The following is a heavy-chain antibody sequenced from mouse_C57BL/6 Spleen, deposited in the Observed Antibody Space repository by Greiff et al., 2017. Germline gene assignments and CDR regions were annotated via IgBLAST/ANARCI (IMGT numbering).Heavy chain of an antibody. D-gene: IGHD2-4*01. CDR2: IYPRSGNT. J-gene: IGHJ3*01. CDR1: GYTFTSYG. CDR3: GYDYDGSWFAY. V-gene: IGHV1-81*01. Sequence: VQLQQSGAELARPGASVKLSCKASGYTFTSYGISWVKQRTGQGLEWIGEIYPRSGNTYYNEKFKGKATLTADKSSSTAYMELCSLTSEDSAVYFCGYDYDGSWFAYWGQGTLVTVSA.